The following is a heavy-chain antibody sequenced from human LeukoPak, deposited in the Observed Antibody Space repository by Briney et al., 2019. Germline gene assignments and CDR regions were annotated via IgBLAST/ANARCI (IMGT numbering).Heavy chain of an antibody. Sequence: ASVKVSCKASGGTFSSYAISWVRQAPGQGLEWMGGIIPIFGTANYAQKFQGRVTITTDESTSTAYMELSSLRSEDTAVYYCARGSPITIFGVVSPFDYWGQGTLVTVSS. V-gene: IGHV1-69*05. CDR3: ARGSPITIFGVVSPFDY. J-gene: IGHJ4*02. D-gene: IGHD3-3*01. CDR2: IIPIFGTA. CDR1: GGTFSSYA.